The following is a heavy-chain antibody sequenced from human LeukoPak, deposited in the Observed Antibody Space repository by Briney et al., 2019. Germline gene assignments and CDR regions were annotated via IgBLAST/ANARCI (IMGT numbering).Heavy chain of an antibody. CDR2: IADGGETT. CDR3: ARKAARTSGYDY. D-gene: IGHD5-12*01. Sequence: GSLRLSCAVSGFTFRNYGMSWVRQAPGMGLEGVSAIADGGETTYYADSVKGRFTISRDYSRNTLFLHMNSLRAEDTAVYYCARKAARTSGYDYWGQGILVTVSS. CDR1: GFTFRNYG. V-gene: IGHV3-23*01. J-gene: IGHJ4*02.